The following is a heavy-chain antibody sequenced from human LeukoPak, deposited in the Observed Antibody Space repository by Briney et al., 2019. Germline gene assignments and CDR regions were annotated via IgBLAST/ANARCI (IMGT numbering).Heavy chain of an antibody. CDR3: ARAPSSYDSSGYMGY. D-gene: IGHD3-22*01. CDR1: GFTFSSYA. V-gene: IGHV3-30-3*01. Sequence: GGSLRLSCAASGFTFSSYAMHWVRQAPGKGLEWVAVISYDGSNKYYADSVKGRFTISRDNSKNTLYLQMNSLRAEDTAVYYCARAPSSYDSSGYMGYWGQGTLVTVSS. CDR2: ISYDGSNK. J-gene: IGHJ4*02.